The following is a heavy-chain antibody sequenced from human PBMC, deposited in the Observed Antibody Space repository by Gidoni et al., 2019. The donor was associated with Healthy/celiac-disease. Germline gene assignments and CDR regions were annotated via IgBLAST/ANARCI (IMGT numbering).Heavy chain of an antibody. Sequence: EVQLVESGGGVVQPGRSLRLSCAAAGFTFDDHAMHWVRQAPGKGLEWVSGISWNSGSIGYADSVKGRFTISRDNAKNSLYLQMNSLRAEDTALYYCAKDIGAGTEMATGGYYFDYWGQGTLVTVSS. CDR2: ISWNSGSI. CDR3: AKDIGAGTEMATGGYYFDY. V-gene: IGHV3-9*01. D-gene: IGHD5-12*01. CDR1: GFTFDDHA. J-gene: IGHJ4*02.